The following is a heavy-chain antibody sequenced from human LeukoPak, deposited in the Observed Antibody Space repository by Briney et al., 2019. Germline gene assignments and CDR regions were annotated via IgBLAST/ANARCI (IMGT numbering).Heavy chain of an antibody. Sequence: ASVKVSCKASGGTFSSYAISWVRQAPGQGLEWMGRIIPILGIANYAQKFQGRVTITADKSMSTAYMELSSLRSEDTAVYYCARAHRYANFDYWGQGTLVTVSS. J-gene: IGHJ4*02. CDR3: ARAHRYANFDY. V-gene: IGHV1-69*04. D-gene: IGHD3-16*01. CDR1: GGTFSSYA. CDR2: IIPILGIA.